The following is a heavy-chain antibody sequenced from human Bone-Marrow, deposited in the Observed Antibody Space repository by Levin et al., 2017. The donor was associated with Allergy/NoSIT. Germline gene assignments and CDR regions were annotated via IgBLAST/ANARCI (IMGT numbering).Heavy chain of an antibody. CDR1: GFTFTIYD. CDR2: LNPNTGGT. V-gene: IGHV1-2*06. Sequence: ASVKVSCKASGFTFTIYDIHWVRQAPGQGLEWVGRLNPNTGGTDSAQKFMGRVTMTRDTSTTTAFMELTSLRPDDTAIYFCARETIAAPPYNWFDTWGQGALVTVSS. J-gene: IGHJ5*02. D-gene: IGHD6-13*01. CDR3: ARETIAAPPYNWFDT.